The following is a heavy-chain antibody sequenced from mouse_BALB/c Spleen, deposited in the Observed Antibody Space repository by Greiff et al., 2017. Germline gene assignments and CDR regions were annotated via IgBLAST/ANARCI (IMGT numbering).Heavy chain of an antibody. CDR3: ARQGDYDVAWFAY. V-gene: IGHV5-12-2*01. D-gene: IGHD2-4*01. CDR1: GFTFSSYT. Sequence: EVQVVESGGGLVQPGGSLKLSCAASGFTFSSYTMSWVRQTPEKRLEWVAYISNGGGSTYYPDTVKGRFTISRDNAKNTLYLQMSSLKSEDTAMYYCARQGDYDVAWFAYWGQGTLVTVSA. CDR2: ISNGGGST. J-gene: IGHJ3*01.